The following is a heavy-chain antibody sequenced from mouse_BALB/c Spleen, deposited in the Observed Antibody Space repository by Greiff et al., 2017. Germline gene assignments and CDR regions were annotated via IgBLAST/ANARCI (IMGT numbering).Heavy chain of an antibody. Sequence: ESGAALVRPGASVTLSCKASGSTFPDYEMHWVKQTPVHGLDWIGAIDPETGGTAYNQKFKGKATLTADKSSSTAYMELRSLTSEDSAVYYCTRDYRYDYCDVWGAGTTVTVSS. CDR3: TRDYRYDYCDV. CDR2: IDPETGGT. CDR1: GSTFPDYE. D-gene: IGHD2-14*01. J-gene: IGHJ1*01. V-gene: IGHV1-15*01.